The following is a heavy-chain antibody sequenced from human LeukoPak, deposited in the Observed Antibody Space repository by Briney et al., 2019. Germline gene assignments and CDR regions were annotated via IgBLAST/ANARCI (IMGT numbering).Heavy chain of an antibody. J-gene: IGHJ5*02. CDR1: GVSISSYY. D-gene: IGHD3-10*01. CDR2: IHTSGST. Sequence: SETLSLTCTVSGVSISSYYWSWIRQPAGKGLEWIGRIHTSGSTKYNPSLMSRVTISVDTSKNQFSLKLSSVTAADTAVYYCARGGYYGSGNDFRFDPWGQGTLVTVSS. CDR3: ARGGYYGSGNDFRFDP. V-gene: IGHV4-4*07.